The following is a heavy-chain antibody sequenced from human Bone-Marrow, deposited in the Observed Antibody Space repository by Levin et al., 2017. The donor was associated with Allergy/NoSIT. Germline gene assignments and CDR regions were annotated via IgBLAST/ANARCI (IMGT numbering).Heavy chain of an antibody. CDR2: IVPIFGTT. CDR1: GGIFSTYV. D-gene: IGHD3/OR15-3a*01. Sequence: SVKVSCKASGGIFSTYVISWVRQAPGQGLEWVGGIVPIFGTTHNAQKLQGRITITADKSTSTAYMERGGLGSEDTAVYYCAGSSSGTGRFDSWGQGTLVTVSS. CDR3: AGSSSGTGRFDS. J-gene: IGHJ4*02. V-gene: IGHV1-69*06.